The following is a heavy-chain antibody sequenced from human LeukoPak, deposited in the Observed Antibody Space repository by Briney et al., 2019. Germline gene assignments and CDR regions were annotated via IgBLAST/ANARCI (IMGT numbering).Heavy chain of an antibody. J-gene: IGHJ4*02. CDR1: GGSFSGYY. CDR2: IYYSGST. V-gene: IGHV4-59*08. Sequence: SETLSLTCAVYGGSFSGYYWSWIRQPPGKGLEWIGYIYYSGSTNYNPSLKSRVTISVDTSKNQFSLKLSSVTAADTTVYYCARGTEYSSSFDYWGQGTLVTVSS. CDR3: ARGTEYSSSFDY. D-gene: IGHD6-6*01.